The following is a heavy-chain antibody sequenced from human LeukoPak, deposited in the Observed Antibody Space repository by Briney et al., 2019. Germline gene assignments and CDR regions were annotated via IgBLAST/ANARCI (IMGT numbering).Heavy chain of an antibody. J-gene: IGHJ4*02. CDR2: ISNDVSDT. CDR1: GFTFTNYW. D-gene: IGHD3-10*01. V-gene: IGHV3-74*01. CDR3: VRYFYGSGSYDY. Sequence: GGSLRLSCAASGFTFTNYWMNWIRQVPGKGLEWVSHISNDVSDTDYADSEKGRFTISRDNAKNTLYLQMRNLRAEDTAVYYFVRYFYGSGSYDYWGQGTLLTVSS.